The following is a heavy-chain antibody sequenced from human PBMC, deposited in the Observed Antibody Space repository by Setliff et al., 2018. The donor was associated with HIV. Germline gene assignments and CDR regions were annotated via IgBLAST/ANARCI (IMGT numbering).Heavy chain of an antibody. CDR3: ARIGSGWSVGWFVP. CDR1: GSSISSNYY. J-gene: IGHJ5*02. V-gene: IGHV4-38-2*02. D-gene: IGHD6-13*01. Sequence: PSETLSLTCTVSGSSISSNYYWAWIRQAPGKGLEWIGCIDASANTYYIPSLKSRATISIDTSKNQLSLKLRSVTAADTAVYYCARIGSGWSVGWFVPWGQGTLVTVSS. CDR2: IDASANT.